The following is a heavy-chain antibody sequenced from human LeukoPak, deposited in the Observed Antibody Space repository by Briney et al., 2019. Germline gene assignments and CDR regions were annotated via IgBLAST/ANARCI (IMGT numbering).Heavy chain of an antibody. J-gene: IGHJ3*02. CDR2: MNPNSSDT. CDR3: ARDRGVGAAGTSAFDI. CDR1: GYTFTSYD. V-gene: IGHV1-8*01. D-gene: IGHD6-13*01. Sequence: GASVKVTCKASGYTFTSYDLSWVRQPTGQGLEWMGWMNPNSSDTGYAQKFQGRAIMTKNTSINTAYMELSSLRSDATAVYCCARDRGVGAAGTSAFDIWGEGTMVTVSS.